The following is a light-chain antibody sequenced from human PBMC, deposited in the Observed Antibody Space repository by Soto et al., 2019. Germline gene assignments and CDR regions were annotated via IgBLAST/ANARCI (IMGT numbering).Light chain of an antibody. CDR2: DVS. J-gene: IGLJ1*01. CDR1: SSDVGGYNY. V-gene: IGLV2-14*01. Sequence: QSVLTQPASVSGSPGQSITISCTGTSSDVGGYNYVSWYQRHPGKAPKLMIYDVSNRPSGVSNRFSGSKSGNTASLTISGLQAEDEAEYYCSSYTRSSTYVFGTGTKVTVL. CDR3: SSYTRSSTYV.